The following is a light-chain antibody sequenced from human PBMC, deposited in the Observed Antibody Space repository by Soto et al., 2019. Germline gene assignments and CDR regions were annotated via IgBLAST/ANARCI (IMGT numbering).Light chain of an antibody. CDR3: QQYNNWPSMT. CDR1: ESVSNT. CDR2: AAS. J-gene: IGKJ5*01. Sequence: DIVMTQSPATLSVSPGERATLSCSASESVSNTLAWYQQKPGQAPRLLFYAASTRATGFPARFSGSGSGTDFTLSISTLQSEDFAVYYCQQYNNWPSMTFGQGTRLEIK. V-gene: IGKV3-15*01.